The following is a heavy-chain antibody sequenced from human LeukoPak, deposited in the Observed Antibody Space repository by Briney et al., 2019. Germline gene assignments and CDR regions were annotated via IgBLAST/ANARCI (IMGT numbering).Heavy chain of an antibody. Sequence: TSETLSLTCTVSGGSISSGGYYWSWIRQLPGKGLEWIGYIDYSGTAYYNPSLKSRVTISIDTSKNQFSVKLSSVTAADPAVHYCARDSYSSSIRWFDPWGQGTLVIVSS. CDR1: GGSISSGGYY. D-gene: IGHD6-6*01. CDR2: IDYSGTA. V-gene: IGHV4-31*03. J-gene: IGHJ5*02. CDR3: ARDSYSSSIRWFDP.